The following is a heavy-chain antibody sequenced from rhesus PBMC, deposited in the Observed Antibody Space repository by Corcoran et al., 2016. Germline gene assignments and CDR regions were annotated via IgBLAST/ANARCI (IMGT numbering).Heavy chain of an antibody. V-gene: IGHV4-127*01. J-gene: IGHJ4*01. CDR1: GYSISSGYG. Sequence: QVQLQESGPGLVKPSETLSLTCAVSGYSISSGYGWGWIRQPPGKGLEWIGQIYGGSGSTYYNPSLKSRVTVSKDTSKNQFSLKLSSVTAADTAVYYCARDHGQLGYYFDYWGQGVLVTVSS. CDR2: IYGGSGST. CDR3: ARDHGQLGYYFDY. D-gene: IGHD6-25*01.